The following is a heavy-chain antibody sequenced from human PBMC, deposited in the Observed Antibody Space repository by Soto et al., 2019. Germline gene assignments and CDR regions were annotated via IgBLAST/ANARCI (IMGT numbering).Heavy chain of an antibody. J-gene: IGHJ4*02. V-gene: IGHV3-23*01. CDR2: ISGSGDYI. CDR3: AKDGPDGAFFAC. D-gene: IGHD4-17*01. CDR1: GFPVDGYA. Sequence: RGSLRLSCAASGFPVDGYAMHWVRQSPGKGLEGVSVISGSGDYIKYADSVKGRFTIFRDNSKKTVYLQMNRLSAEDTAVYYCAKDGPDGAFFACWGQGTMVTVSS.